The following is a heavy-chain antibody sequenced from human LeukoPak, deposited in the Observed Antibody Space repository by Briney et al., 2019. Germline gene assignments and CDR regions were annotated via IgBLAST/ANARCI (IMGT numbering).Heavy chain of an antibody. Sequence: SETLSLTCAVYGGSFSGYYWSWIRQPPGKGLEWIGGINHSGSTNYNPSLKSRVTISVDTSKNQFSLKLSSVTAADTAVYYCARGNSSSWFRSKNWFDPWGQGTLVTVSS. CDR2: INHSGST. J-gene: IGHJ5*02. D-gene: IGHD6-13*01. V-gene: IGHV4-34*01. CDR1: GGSFSGYY. CDR3: ARGNSSSWFRSKNWFDP.